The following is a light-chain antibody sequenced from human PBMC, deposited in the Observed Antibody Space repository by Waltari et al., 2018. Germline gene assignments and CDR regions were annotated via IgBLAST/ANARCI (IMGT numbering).Light chain of an antibody. CDR1: SSDVGAYTY. Sequence: QSAPTQPASVSVSPGQSTTISCTGTSSDVGAYTYLSWYQQHSGKAPKLMIFDVSIRPSGVSNRFSGSKSGNTASLTISGLQAEDEADYYCSSYISSSTLELFGGGTSLTVL. CDR2: DVS. V-gene: IGLV2-14*03. J-gene: IGLJ2*01. CDR3: SSYISSSTLEL.